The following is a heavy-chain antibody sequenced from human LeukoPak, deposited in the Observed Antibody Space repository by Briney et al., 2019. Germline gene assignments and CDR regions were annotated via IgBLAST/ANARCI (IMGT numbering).Heavy chain of an antibody. J-gene: IGHJ4*02. CDR1: GFTFSSYG. CDR3: ARNYYYDSTRLYYFDY. Sequence: QPGGSLRLSCAAAGFTFSSYGMHWVRQAPGKGLEWVALIWYDGSNKYYADSVKGRFTISRDNSKNTLYLQMNSLRAEDTSVYYCARNYYYDSTRLYYFDYWGQGTLVTVSS. CDR2: IWYDGSNK. D-gene: IGHD3-22*01. V-gene: IGHV3-33*08.